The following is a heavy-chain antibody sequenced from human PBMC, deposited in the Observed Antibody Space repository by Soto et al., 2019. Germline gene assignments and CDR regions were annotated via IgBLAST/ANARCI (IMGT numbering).Heavy chain of an antibody. CDR3: ARAVIEGYYDSSPYYFDY. D-gene: IGHD3-22*01. CDR1: GFTVSSNY. V-gene: IGHV3-53*01. Sequence: PGGSLRLSCAASGFTVSSNYMSRVRQAPGKVLDLVSVIYSGGSTYYADSVKGRFTISRDNSKNTLYLQMNSLRVEDTAVYYCARAVIEGYYDSSPYYFDYWAQGTTVPVSS. J-gene: IGHJ4*02. CDR2: IYSGGST.